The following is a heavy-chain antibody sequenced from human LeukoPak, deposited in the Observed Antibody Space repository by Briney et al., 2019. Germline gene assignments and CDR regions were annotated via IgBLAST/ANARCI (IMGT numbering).Heavy chain of an antibody. Sequence: GESLKISCKVSGDSLTSYWSGWVRQLPGKGLEGMGIIYPGDSDTRYSPSFQDQVTISADKSITTAYLQWSSLKASDTAMYYCARGSIPLDQWGQGTLVTVSA. V-gene: IGHV5-51*01. J-gene: IGHJ4*02. D-gene: IGHD2-21*01. CDR2: IYPGDSDT. CDR1: GDSLTSYW. CDR3: ARGSIPLDQ.